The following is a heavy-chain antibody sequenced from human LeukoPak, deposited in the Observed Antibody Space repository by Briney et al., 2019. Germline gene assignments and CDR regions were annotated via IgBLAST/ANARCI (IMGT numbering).Heavy chain of an antibody. J-gene: IGHJ6*03. CDR3: ARDRRIMQRYYNYYYMDV. CDR2: ISSSGSTI. D-gene: IGHD3-16*01. CDR1: GFTFSSYE. V-gene: IGHV3-48*03. Sequence: PGGSLRLSCAASGFTFSSYEMNWVRQAPGKGLEWVSYISSSGSTIYYADSVKGRFTISRDNAKNSLYLQMNSLRAEDTAVYYCARDRRIMQRYYNYYYMDVWGKGTTVTVSS.